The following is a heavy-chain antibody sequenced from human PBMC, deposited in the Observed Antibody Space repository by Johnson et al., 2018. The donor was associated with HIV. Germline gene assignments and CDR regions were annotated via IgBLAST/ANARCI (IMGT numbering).Heavy chain of an antibody. D-gene: IGHD6-6*01. J-gene: IGHJ3*01. CDR2: IKSKTDGGTT. CDR3: TTTSSSGYTNSYAFDV. CDR1: GFTFSNAW. Sequence: VQLVESGGGLVKPGGSLRVSCAASGFTFSNAWMSWVRQAPGKGLEWVSRIKSKTDGGTTDYAAPVKGRFSISRDDSKNTLYLQMNSLKTEDTAVYYCTTTSSSGYTNSYAFDVWDQGTMVTVSS. V-gene: IGHV3-15*01.